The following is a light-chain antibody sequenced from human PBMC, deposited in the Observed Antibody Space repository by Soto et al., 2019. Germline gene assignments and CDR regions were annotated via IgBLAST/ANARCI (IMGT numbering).Light chain of an antibody. Sequence: QSALTQPASVSGSPGQSITISCTGTISDVSGYDYVSWYQHYPGKAPKLLIYDVSNRPSRVSDRFSGSKSGNTASLTISGLQAEDEADYYCTSYTTSSTYVFGTGTKVTVL. CDR1: ISDVSGYDY. CDR2: DVS. J-gene: IGLJ1*01. V-gene: IGLV2-14*03. CDR3: TSYTTSSTYV.